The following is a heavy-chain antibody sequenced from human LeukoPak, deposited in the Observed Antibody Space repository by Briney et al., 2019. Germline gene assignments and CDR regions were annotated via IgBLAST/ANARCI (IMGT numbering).Heavy chain of an antibody. CDR2: IYYSGST. CDR1: GGFISSYY. Sequence: SETLSLTCTVSGGFISSYYWSWIRQPPGKGLEWIGYIYYSGSTNYNPSPKSRVTISVDTSKNQFPLKLSSVTAADTAVYYCAREIAVAGTGNWFDPWGQGTLVTVSS. CDR3: AREIAVAGTGNWFDP. J-gene: IGHJ5*02. V-gene: IGHV4-59*01. D-gene: IGHD6-19*01.